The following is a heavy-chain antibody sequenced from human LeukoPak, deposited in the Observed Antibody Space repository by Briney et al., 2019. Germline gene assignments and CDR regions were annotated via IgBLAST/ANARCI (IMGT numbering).Heavy chain of an antibody. D-gene: IGHD6-6*01. CDR3: AREVYSSSTLDY. CDR2: IKQDGSEK. CDR1: GFTFSSYW. Sequence: GGSLRLSCAASGFTFSSYWVSWVRQAPGKGLEWVANIKQDGSEKYYVDSVKGRFTISRDNAKNSLHLQMNSLRAEDTAVYYCAREVYSSSTLDYWGQGTLVTVSS. V-gene: IGHV3-7*01. J-gene: IGHJ4*02.